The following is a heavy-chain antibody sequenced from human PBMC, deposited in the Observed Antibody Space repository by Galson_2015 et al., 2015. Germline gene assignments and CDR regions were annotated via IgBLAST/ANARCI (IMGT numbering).Heavy chain of an antibody. D-gene: IGHD1-1*01. Sequence: SLRLSCAASRFTFPDYAMHWVRQAPGKGLEWVSGISWNGGSLGYADSVKGRFSISRDNAKNSLYLQMNSLRPEDTAFYYCARNFIEGTNWDEDFPGCWGQGTLVTVSS. CDR3: ARNFIEGTNWDEDFPGC. J-gene: IGHJ4*02. CDR2: ISWNGGSL. V-gene: IGHV3-9*01. CDR1: RFTFPDYA.